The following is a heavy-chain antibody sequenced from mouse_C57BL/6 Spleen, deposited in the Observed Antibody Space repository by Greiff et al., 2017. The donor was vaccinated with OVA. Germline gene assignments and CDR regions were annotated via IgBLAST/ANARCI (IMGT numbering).Heavy chain of an antibody. CDR1: GFTFSSYA. CDR3: AREGFTTVPWFAY. D-gene: IGHD1-1*01. J-gene: IGHJ3*01. CDR2: ISDGGSYT. Sequence: EVNLVESGGGLVKPGGSLKLSCAASGFTFSSYAMSWVRQTPEKRLEWVATISDGGSYTYYPDNVKGRFTISRDNAKNNLYLQMSHLKSEDTAMYYCAREGFTTVPWFAYWGQGTLVTVSA. V-gene: IGHV5-4*01.